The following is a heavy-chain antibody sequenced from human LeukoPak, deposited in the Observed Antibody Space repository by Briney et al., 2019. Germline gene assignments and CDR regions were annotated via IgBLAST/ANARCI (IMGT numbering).Heavy chain of an antibody. D-gene: IGHD3-22*01. CDR2: ISGDGGST. J-gene: IGHJ1*01. CDR1: GFTFDDYA. CDR3: AKVYYYDSSGQDAEYFQH. V-gene: IGHV3-43*02. Sequence: GGSLRLSCAASGFTFDDYAMHWVRQAPGKGLEWASLISGDGGSTYYADSAKGRFTISRDNSKNSLYLQMNSLRTEDTALYYCAKVYYYDSSGQDAEYFQHWGQGTLVTVSS.